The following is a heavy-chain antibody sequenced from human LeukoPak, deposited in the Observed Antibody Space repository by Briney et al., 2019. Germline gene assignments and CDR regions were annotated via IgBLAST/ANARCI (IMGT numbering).Heavy chain of an antibody. CDR2: INHSGST. CDR3: ASPGGDTDFDY. D-gene: IGHD3-16*01. Sequence: SQTLSLTCTVSGGSISSGDYYWSWIRQPQGRGLGWIGEINHSGSTNYNPSLKSRVTISVDTCKNQFSLKLSSVTAADTVVYYCASPGGDTDFDYWGQGTLVTVSS. J-gene: IGHJ4*02. V-gene: IGHV4-30-4*08. CDR1: GGSISSGDYY.